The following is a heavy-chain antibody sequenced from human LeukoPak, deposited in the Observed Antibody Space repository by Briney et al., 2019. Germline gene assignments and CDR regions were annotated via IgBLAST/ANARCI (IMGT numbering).Heavy chain of an antibody. Sequence: GGSLRLSCAASGFTFSSYAMHWVRQAPGKGLEGVAVISYDGSNKYYADSVKGRFTISRDNSKNTLYLQMNSLRVEDTSVYYCARDSSTLWFGEEFDYWGQGTLVTVSS. CDR3: ARDSSTLWFGEEFDY. CDR2: ISYDGSNK. D-gene: IGHD3-10*01. J-gene: IGHJ4*02. CDR1: GFTFSSYA. V-gene: IGHV3-30*04.